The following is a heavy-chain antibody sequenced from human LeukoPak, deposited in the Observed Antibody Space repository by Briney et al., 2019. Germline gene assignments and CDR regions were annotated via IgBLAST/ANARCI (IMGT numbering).Heavy chain of an antibody. CDR1: GGSIISHY. CDR2: IYYSGST. J-gene: IGHJ4*02. D-gene: IGHD3-22*01. Sequence: SETLSLTCTVSGGSIISHYCSWIWQPAGKGLEWIGYIYYSGSTYYNPSLKSRVTISVDTSKNQFSLKLSSVTAADTAVYYCARGRGVPYYYDSSGYYPADYWGQGTLVTVSS. CDR3: ARGRGVPYYYDSSGYYPADY. V-gene: IGHV4-59*08.